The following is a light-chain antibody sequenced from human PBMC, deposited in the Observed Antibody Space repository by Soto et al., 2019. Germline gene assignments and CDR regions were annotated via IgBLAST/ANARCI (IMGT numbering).Light chain of an antibody. CDR2: DAS. J-gene: IGKJ5*01. Sequence: EIVLTQSPATMSLSPVERATLSCGASESVSYSYVAWYQVKGGLAPRLLIHDASTRASGIPDRFSGSKSGTDFTLTIRALEPEDAAVYYCQQYASSPITFGQGTRLEIK. V-gene: IGKV3D-20*01. CDR1: ESVSYSY. CDR3: QQYASSPIT.